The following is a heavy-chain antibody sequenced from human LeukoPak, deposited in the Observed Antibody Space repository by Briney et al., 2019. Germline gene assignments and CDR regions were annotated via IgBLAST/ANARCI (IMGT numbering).Heavy chain of an antibody. V-gene: IGHV3-7*01. D-gene: IGHD3-3*02. Sequence: GGSLRLSCAASGFTFSSYWMSWARQAPGKGLEWVANIKRDGSEKYYVDSVKGRFTISRDNAKKSLYLQMNSLRVEDTAVYYCARDRSFSPPWGQGILVTVSS. CDR2: IKRDGSEK. J-gene: IGHJ5*02. CDR1: GFTFSSYW. CDR3: ARDRSFSPP.